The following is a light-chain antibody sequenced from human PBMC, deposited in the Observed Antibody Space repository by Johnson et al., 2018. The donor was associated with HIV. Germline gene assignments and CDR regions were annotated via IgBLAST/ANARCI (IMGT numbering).Light chain of an antibody. J-gene: IGLJ1*01. V-gene: IGLV1-51*02. CDR3: GTWDSSLTASYV. CDR1: NSNIGNNY. CDR2: ENN. Sequence: QSVLTQPPSVSAAPGQKVTISCSGSNSNIGNNYVSWYQQLPGTAPKLLIYENNKRPSGIPDRFSGSKSGTSATLGITGLQTGDEADYYCGTWDSSLTASYVFGTGTKVTVL.